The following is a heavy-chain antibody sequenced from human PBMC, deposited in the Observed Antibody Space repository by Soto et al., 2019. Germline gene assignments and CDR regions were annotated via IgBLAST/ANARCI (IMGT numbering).Heavy chain of an antibody. CDR1: GYTFTSYY. CDR2: INPSGGST. V-gene: IGHV1-46*01. Sequence: ASVKVSCKASGYTFTSYYMHWVRQAPGQGLEWMGIINPSGGSTSYAQKFQGRVTMTRDTSTSTVYMELSSLRSEDTAVYYCARERITMIGVPYSQGFDPWGQGTLVTVSS. CDR3: ARERITMIGVPYSQGFDP. D-gene: IGHD3-22*01. J-gene: IGHJ5*02.